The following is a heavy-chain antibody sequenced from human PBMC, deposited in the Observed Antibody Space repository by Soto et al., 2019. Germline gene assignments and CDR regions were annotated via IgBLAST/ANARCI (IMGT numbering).Heavy chain of an antibody. V-gene: IGHV3-23*01. Sequence: EVQLLESAGGLVQPGGSLRLSCVASGFAFSTYTMSWVRQAPGKGLEWVSGISASGGSPYYADSVEGRFSISRDNSKNTLLLQIDRLRAEDPAVYYCAKDQTGVCVGWYLDHWGRGTLVTLSS. J-gene: IGHJ2*01. D-gene: IGHD7-27*01. CDR1: GFAFSTYT. CDR2: ISASGGSP. CDR3: AKDQTGVCVGWYLDH.